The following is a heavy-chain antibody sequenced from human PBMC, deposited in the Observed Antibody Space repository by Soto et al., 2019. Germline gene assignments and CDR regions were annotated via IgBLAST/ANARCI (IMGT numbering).Heavy chain of an antibody. CDR2: IYYSGSV. D-gene: IGHD3-22*01. CDR1: GGSISSGDYY. Sequence: SETLSLTCTVSGGSISSGDYYWSWIRQPPGKGLEWIGYIYYSGSVDYNPSLKSRVTISVDTSKNQFSLKLTSVTAADTAVYYCARGAYYGPNWFDPWGQGTLVTV. CDR3: ARGAYYGPNWFDP. V-gene: IGHV4-61*08. J-gene: IGHJ5*02.